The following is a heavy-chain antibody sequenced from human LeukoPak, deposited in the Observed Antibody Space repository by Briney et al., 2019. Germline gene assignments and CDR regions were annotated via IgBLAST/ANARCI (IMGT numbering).Heavy chain of an antibody. Sequence: GSLRLSCAASGFTFTTYGMHWVRQAPGKGLEWVSAISGSGGSTYYADSVKGRFTISRDNSKNTLYLQMNSLRAEDTAVYYCARSGYSYGRFDYWGQGTLVTVSS. J-gene: IGHJ4*02. D-gene: IGHD5-18*01. CDR2: ISGSGGST. V-gene: IGHV3-23*01. CDR3: ARSGYSYGRFDY. CDR1: GFTFTTYG.